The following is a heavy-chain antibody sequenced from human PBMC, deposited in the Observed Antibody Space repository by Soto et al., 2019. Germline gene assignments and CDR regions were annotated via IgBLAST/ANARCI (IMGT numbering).Heavy chain of an antibody. CDR3: TTDAQWGI. CDR2: IKSKNDGGAT. D-gene: IGHD2-8*01. V-gene: IGHV3-15*07. Sequence: LRLSCAASGLTFNNAWMNWVRQAPGKGLEWVGHIKSKNDGGATEYSAPVKDRFTISRDDSKNTLYLQMNSLKTEDTAVYYCTTDAQWGIWGQGTMVTVSS. CDR1: GLTFNNAW. J-gene: IGHJ3*02.